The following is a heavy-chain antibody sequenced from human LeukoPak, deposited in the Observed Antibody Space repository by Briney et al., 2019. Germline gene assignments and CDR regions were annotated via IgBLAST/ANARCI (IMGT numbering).Heavy chain of an antibody. CDR1: GGSISSYY. CDR3: ARGYSYDSFDY. J-gene: IGHJ4*02. D-gene: IGHD5-18*01. CDR2: IYYSGST. Sequence: SETLSLTCTVSGGSISSYYWSWIRQPPGKGLEWIGYIYYSGSTNYNPSLKSRVTISVDTSKNQSSLNLSSVSAADTAVYFCARGYSYDSFDYWGLGTLVTVSS. V-gene: IGHV4-59*01.